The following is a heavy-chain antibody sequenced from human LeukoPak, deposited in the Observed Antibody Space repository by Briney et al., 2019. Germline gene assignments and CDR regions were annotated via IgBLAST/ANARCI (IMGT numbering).Heavy chain of an antibody. J-gene: IGHJ5*02. CDR1: GFTFSSYA. CDR3: AKDGGMNWFDP. D-gene: IGHD3-3*01. Sequence: GASPRLSCAASGFTFSSYAMSWVRQAPGKGLEWVSAISGSGGSTYYADSVKGRFTISRDNSKNTLYLQMNSLRAEDTAVYYCAKDGGMNWFDPWGQGTLVTVSS. CDR2: ISGSGGST. V-gene: IGHV3-23*01.